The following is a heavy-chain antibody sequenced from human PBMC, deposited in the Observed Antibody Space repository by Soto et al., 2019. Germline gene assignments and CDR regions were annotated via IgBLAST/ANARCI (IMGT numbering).Heavy chain of an antibody. V-gene: IGHV1-18*01. CDR3: ATYDDYDFWSGYYHY. CDR1: GYTFTSYG. Sequence: GASVKVSCKASGYTFTSYGISWVRQAPGQRLEWMGWISAYNGKTNYAQKLQGRVTMTTDTSTSTAYMEQRSLRSDDTAVYYCATYDDYDFWSGYYHYWGQGTLVTVSS. J-gene: IGHJ4*02. D-gene: IGHD3-3*01. CDR2: ISAYNGKT.